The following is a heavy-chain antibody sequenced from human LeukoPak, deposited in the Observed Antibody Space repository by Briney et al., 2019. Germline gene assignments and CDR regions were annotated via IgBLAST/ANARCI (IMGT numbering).Heavy chain of an antibody. J-gene: IGHJ4*02. D-gene: IGHD3-3*01. CDR1: GFTFSSYS. V-gene: IGHV3-21*01. CDR2: ISSSSSYI. Sequence: GGSLRLSCAASGFTFSSYSMNWVRQAPGKGLEWVSSISSSSSYIYYADSVKGRFTISRDNAKNSLYLQMNSLRAEDTAVYYCARGGYDFWSGYRAFDYWGQGTLVTVSS. CDR3: ARGGYDFWSGYRAFDY.